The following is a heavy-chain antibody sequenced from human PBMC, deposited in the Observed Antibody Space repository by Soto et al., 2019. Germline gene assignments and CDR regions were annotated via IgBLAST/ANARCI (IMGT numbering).Heavy chain of an antibody. CDR2: ISGSGGST. CDR3: AKDLLTVVVVAATQY. J-gene: IGHJ4*02. CDR1: GFTFTNYA. D-gene: IGHD2-15*01. V-gene: IGHV3-23*01. Sequence: GGSLRLSCVASGFTFTNYAMSWVRQAPGKGLEWVSAISGSGGSTYYADSVKGRFTISRDNSKNTLYLQMNSLRAEDTAVYYCAKDLLTVVVVAATQYWGQGTLVTVSS.